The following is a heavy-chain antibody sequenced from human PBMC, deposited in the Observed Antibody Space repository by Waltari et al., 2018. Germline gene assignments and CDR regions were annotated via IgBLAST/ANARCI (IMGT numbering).Heavy chain of an antibody. J-gene: IGHJ4*02. V-gene: IGHV4-34*01. D-gene: IGHD6-13*01. CDR3: ARVRGYHSSLDY. CDR2: INHSGST. CDR1: GGSFSGYY. Sequence: QVQLQQWGAGLLKPSETLSLPCAVYGGSFSGYYWSWIRQPPGKGLEWIGEINHSGSTNYNPSLKSRVTISVDTSKNQFSLKLSSVTAADTAVYYCARVRGYHSSLDYWGQGTLVTVSS.